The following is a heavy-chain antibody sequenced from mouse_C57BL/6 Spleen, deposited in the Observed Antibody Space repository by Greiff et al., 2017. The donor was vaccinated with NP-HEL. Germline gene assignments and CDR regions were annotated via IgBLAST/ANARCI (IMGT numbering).Heavy chain of an antibody. Sequence: QVQLQQSGAELVKPGASVKISCKASGYAFSSYWMNWVKQRPGKGLEWIGQIYPGDGDTNYNGKFKGKATLTADKSSSTAYMQISSLTSEDSAVYFCARSGYYGNDAMDYWGQGTSVTVSS. CDR2: IYPGDGDT. CDR1: GYAFSSYW. D-gene: IGHD2-1*01. V-gene: IGHV1-80*01. CDR3: ARSGYYGNDAMDY. J-gene: IGHJ4*01.